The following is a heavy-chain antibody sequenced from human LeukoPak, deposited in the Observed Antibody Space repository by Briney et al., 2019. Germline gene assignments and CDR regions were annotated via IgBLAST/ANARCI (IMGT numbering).Heavy chain of an antibody. CDR1: GYTFTRYY. Sequence: ASVRVSCTASGYTFTRYYMHWVRQAPGQGLEWMGWIKPNSGATNYTQNFQGRVSITRDTSISTAYMELSRLRSDDMAVYYCARVPFYGDYEEFFDYWGQGTLVIVSS. D-gene: IGHD4-17*01. CDR2: IKPNSGAT. V-gene: IGHV1-2*02. J-gene: IGHJ4*02. CDR3: ARVPFYGDYEEFFDY.